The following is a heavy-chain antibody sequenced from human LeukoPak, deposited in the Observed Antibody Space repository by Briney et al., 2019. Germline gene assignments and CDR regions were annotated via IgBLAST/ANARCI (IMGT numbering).Heavy chain of an antibody. J-gene: IGHJ5*02. CDR1: GGSMSSYY. CDR2: IYTSGST. V-gene: IGHV4-4*07. CDR3: ARATYYDFWSSSWFDP. D-gene: IGHD3-3*01. Sequence: SETLSLTCTVSGGSMSSYYWSWIRQPAGKGLEWIGRIYTSGSTNYNPSLKSRVTMSVDTSKNQFSLKLSSVTAADTAVYYCARATYYDFWSSSWFDPWGQGTLVTVSS.